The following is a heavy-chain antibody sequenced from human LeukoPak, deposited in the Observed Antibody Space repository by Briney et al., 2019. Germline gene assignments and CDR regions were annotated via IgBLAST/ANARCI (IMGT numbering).Heavy chain of an antibody. Sequence: GASVKVSCKASGYTFTSYGISWVRQAPGQGLEWMGWISAYNGNTNYAQKLQGRVTMTTDTSTSTAYMELRSLRSEDMAVYYCARDPDSGSYYGSFDIWGQGTMVTVSS. V-gene: IGHV1-18*03. CDR1: GYTFTSYG. CDR2: ISAYNGNT. J-gene: IGHJ3*02. D-gene: IGHD1-26*01. CDR3: ARDPDSGSYYGSFDI.